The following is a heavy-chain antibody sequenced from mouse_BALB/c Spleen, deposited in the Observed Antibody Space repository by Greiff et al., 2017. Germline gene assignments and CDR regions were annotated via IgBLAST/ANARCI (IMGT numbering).Heavy chain of an antibody. V-gene: IGHV1-63*01. CDR2: IYPGSGNT. Sequence: QVQLQQSGAELVRPGTSVKISCKASGYAFTNYWLGWVKQRPGHGLEWIGDIYPGSGNTYYNEKFKGKATLTADKSSSTAYMQLSSLTSEDSAVYFCARRAGFAYWGQGTLVTVSA. CDR3: ARRAGFAY. CDR1: GYAFTNYW. J-gene: IGHJ3*01. D-gene: IGHD3-3*01.